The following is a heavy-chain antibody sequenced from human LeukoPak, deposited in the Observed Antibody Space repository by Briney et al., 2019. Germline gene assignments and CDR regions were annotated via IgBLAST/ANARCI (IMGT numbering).Heavy chain of an antibody. V-gene: IGHV4-59*12. CDR3: AGSRRRHWFDP. CDR2: IYYSGST. Sequence: PSETLSLTCTVSGGSISSYYWSWIRQPPGKGLEWIGYIYYSGSTNYEPSLKSRVTISVDTSKNQFSLKLSSVTAADTAVYYCAGSRRRHWFDPWGQGTLVTVSS. D-gene: IGHD5-24*01. J-gene: IGHJ5*02. CDR1: GGSISSYY.